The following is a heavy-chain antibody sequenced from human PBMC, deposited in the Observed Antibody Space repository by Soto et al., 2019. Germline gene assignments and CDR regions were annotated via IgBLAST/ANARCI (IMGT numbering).Heavy chain of an antibody. J-gene: IGHJ4*02. Sequence: PGGSLRLSCAASGFTFSSYGMHWVRQAPGKGLEWVAVISYDGSNKYYADSVKGRFTISRDNSKNTLYLQMNSLRAEDTAVYYCAKDPVAPYSSGWYYFDYWGQGTLVTV. CDR1: GFTFSSYG. CDR3: AKDPVAPYSSGWYYFDY. V-gene: IGHV3-30*18. D-gene: IGHD6-19*01. CDR2: ISYDGSNK.